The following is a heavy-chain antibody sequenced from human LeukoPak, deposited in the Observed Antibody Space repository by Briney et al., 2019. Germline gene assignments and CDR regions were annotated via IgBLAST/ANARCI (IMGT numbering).Heavy chain of an antibody. CDR3: ARGMIGISTFRFDY. J-gene: IGHJ4*02. V-gene: IGHV4-34*01. Sequence: SETLSLTCAVYGGSFSGYYWSWIRQPPGKGLEWIGEINHSGSTNYNPSLKSRVTISVDTSKNQFSLKLSSVTAADTAVYYCARGMIGISTFRFDYWGQGTRVTVSS. D-gene: IGHD3-16*01. CDR2: INHSGST. CDR1: GGSFSGYY.